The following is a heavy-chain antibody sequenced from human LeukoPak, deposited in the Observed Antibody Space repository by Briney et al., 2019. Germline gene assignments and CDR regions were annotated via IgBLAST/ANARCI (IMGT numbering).Heavy chain of an antibody. V-gene: IGHV4-31*03. D-gene: IGHD3-3*01. CDR3: ARGDYDFWSGYFDAFDI. CDR1: GGSISSGGYY. Sequence: SQTLSLTCTVSGGSISSGGYYWSWIRQHPGKGLEWIGYIYYSGSTYYNPSLKSRVTISVDTSKNQFSLKLSSVTAADTAVYYCARGDYDFWSGYFDAFDIWGQGTMVTVSS. J-gene: IGHJ3*02. CDR2: IYYSGST.